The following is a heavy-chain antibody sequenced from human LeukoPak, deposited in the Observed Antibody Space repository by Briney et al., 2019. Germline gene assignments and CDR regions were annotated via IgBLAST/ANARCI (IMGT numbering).Heavy chain of an antibody. CDR1: GGSISSYY. CDR3: ARAPNGFGAFDI. CDR2: IYYSGST. V-gene: IGHV4-59*07. J-gene: IGHJ3*02. Sequence: SDTLSLTCTVSGGSISSYYWSWIRQPPGKGLEWIGYIYYSGSTDYNPSLKSRVTLSVDTSKNMFSLKMSSVTAADTAVYYCARAPNGFGAFDIWGPGTMVTVSS. D-gene: IGHD2-8*01.